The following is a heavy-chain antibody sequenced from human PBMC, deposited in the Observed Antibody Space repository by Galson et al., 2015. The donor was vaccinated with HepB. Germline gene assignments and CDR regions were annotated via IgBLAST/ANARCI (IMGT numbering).Heavy chain of an antibody. D-gene: IGHD1-14*01. Sequence: SLRLSCAASAFTFSSYAMSWVRQPPGKGLEWVSAISGSGGNTYYADSVKGRFTISRDNSKNTLYLQMISLRAEDTAIYYCAKAQYVGIFYYYPMDVWGQGTTFTVSS. CDR2: ISGSGGNT. CDR1: AFTFSSYA. J-gene: IGHJ6*02. CDR3: AKAQYVGIFYYYPMDV. V-gene: IGHV3-23*01.